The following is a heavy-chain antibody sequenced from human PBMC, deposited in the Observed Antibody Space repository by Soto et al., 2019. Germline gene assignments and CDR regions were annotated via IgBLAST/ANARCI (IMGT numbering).Heavy chain of an antibody. CDR3: ARDLRKSGVVITLGIDY. D-gene: IGHD3-22*01. Sequence: LSLTCAASGFTFSSYAMHWVRQAPGKGLEWVAVISYDGSNKYYADSVKGRFTISRDNSKNTLYLQMNSLRAEDTAVYYCARDLRKSGVVITLGIDYWGQGTLVTVSS. CDR2: ISYDGSNK. V-gene: IGHV3-30-3*01. J-gene: IGHJ4*02. CDR1: GFTFSSYA.